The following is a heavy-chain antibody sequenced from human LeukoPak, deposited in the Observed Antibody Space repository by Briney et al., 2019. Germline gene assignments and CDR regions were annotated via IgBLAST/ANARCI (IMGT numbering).Heavy chain of an antibody. D-gene: IGHD5-18*01. CDR2: IYSGGST. V-gene: IGHV3-53*01. Sequence: PGGSLRLSCAASGFTVSSNYMSWVRQAPGKGLEWVSVIYSGGSTYYADSVKGRFTISRDNSKNTLYLQMNSLRAEDTAVYYCARVGWIQLWIGAFDIWGQGTMVTVSS. CDR1: GFTVSSNY. CDR3: ARVGWIQLWIGAFDI. J-gene: IGHJ3*02.